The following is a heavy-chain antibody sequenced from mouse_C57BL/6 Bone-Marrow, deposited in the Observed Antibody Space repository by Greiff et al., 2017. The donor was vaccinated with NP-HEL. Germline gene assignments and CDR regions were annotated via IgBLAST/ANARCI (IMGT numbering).Heavy chain of an antibody. J-gene: IGHJ2*01. D-gene: IGHD2-1*01. CDR1: GFSLSTSGMG. Sequence: QVTLKESGPGILQSSQTLSLTCSFSGFSLSTSGMGVSWIRQPSGKGLEWLAHIYWDDDKRYNPSLKSRLTISKDTSRNPVFLKITSVDTADTATYYCARGWDIYYGNYPYYFDYWGQGTTLTVSS. CDR2: IYWDDDK. CDR3: ARGWDIYYGNYPYYFDY. V-gene: IGHV8-12*01.